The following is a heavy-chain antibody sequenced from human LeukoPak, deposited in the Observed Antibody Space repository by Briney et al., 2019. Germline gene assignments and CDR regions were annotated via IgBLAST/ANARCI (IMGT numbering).Heavy chain of an antibody. V-gene: IGHV3-33*01. Sequence: PGGSLRLSCAASGFSFNTYGMHWVRQAPGKGLEWVAVIWYDGSNKYFADSVKGRFTISRDNSKNTLYLEMNSLRAEDTAVYYCASWGGDYDLNFDYWGQGTLVTVSS. CDR2: IWYDGSNK. CDR3: ASWGGDYDLNFDY. D-gene: IGHD4-17*01. CDR1: GFSFNTYG. J-gene: IGHJ4*02.